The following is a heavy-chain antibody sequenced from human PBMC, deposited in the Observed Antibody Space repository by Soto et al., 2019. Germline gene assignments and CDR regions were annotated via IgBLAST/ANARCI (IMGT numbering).Heavy chain of an antibody. CDR3: ARGLAVWSGYYRNWFGP. J-gene: IGHJ5*02. CDR1: GYTFTGYY. V-gene: IGHV1-2*02. D-gene: IGHD3-3*01. Sequence: ASVKVSCKASGYTFTGYYMHWVRQAPGQGLEWMGWINPNSGGTNYAQKFQGRVTMTRDTSISTAYMELSRLRSDDTAVYYCARGLAVWSGYYRNWFGPWGQGTLVTVSS. CDR2: INPNSGGT.